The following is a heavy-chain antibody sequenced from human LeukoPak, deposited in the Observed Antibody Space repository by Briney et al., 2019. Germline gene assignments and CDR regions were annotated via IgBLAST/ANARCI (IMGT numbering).Heavy chain of an antibody. Sequence: GGSLRLSCAASGFTFSSYAMSWVRQAPGKGLEWVSAISGSGGSTYYADSVKGRFTISRDNSKNTLYLQMNSLRAEDTAVYYCATDPNYYDKYYYGMDVWGQGTTVTVSS. CDR1: GFTFSSYA. D-gene: IGHD3-22*01. V-gene: IGHV3-23*01. CDR3: ATDPNYYDKYYYGMDV. CDR2: ISGSGGST. J-gene: IGHJ6*02.